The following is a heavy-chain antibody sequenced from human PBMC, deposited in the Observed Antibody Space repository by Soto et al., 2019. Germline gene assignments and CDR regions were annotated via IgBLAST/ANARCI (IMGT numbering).Heavy chain of an antibody. CDR1: GYRFASYW. V-gene: IGHV5-10-1*01. J-gene: IGHJ6*02. CDR3: ARAGELRYQDPLRYYGMDV. Sequence: GESLKISCEGSGYRFASYWITWVRQVPGKGLEWMGRIDPLDSQTNYSASFEGHVTFSADKSISTAYLQWSSLKASDTAMYYCARAGELRYQDPLRYYGMDVWGQGTTVTVSS. CDR2: IDPLDSQT. D-gene: IGHD3-9*01.